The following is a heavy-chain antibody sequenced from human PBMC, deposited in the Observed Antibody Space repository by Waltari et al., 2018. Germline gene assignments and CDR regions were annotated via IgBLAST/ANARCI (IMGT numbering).Heavy chain of an antibody. CDR1: GYTFTSYY. CDR2: HNPSSVST. J-gene: IGHJ3*02. CDR3: ARDDSSGHDAFDI. Sequence: QVQLVQSGAEVKKPGASVKVYCKASGYTFTSYYMHWVRQAPGQGVECMGIHNPSSVSTNYSQKFHGTVTMTRDTSTSTVYMELSSLRSEDTAVYYCARDDSSGHDAFDIWGQGTMVTVSS. D-gene: IGHD3-22*01. V-gene: IGHV1-46*03.